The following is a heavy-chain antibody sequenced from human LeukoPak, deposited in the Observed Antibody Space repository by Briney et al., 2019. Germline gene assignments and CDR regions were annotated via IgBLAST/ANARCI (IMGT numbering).Heavy chain of an antibody. Sequence: PGGSLRLSCAASGFSFSSYAMSWVREAPGKGLEWVSAISGSGGSTYYADSVKGRFTISRDNSKNTLYLQMNSLRAEDTAVYYCAKDRLAGIFGYWGQGTPVTVSS. CDR2: ISGSGGST. CDR1: GFSFSSYA. D-gene: IGHD6-19*01. CDR3: AKDRLAGIFGY. J-gene: IGHJ4*02. V-gene: IGHV3-23*01.